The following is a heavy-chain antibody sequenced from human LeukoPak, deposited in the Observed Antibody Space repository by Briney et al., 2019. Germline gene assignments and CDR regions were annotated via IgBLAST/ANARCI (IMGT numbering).Heavy chain of an antibody. CDR3: AKLRYYDILTGYVDY. V-gene: IGHV3-23*01. CDR1: GFTFSSYG. Sequence: PGGSLRLSCAASGFTFSSYGMSWVRQAPGKGLEWVSAISGSGGSTYYADSVKGRFTISRDNSKNTLYLQMNSLRAEDTAVYYCAKLRYYDILTGYVDYWGQGTLVTVSS. D-gene: IGHD3-9*01. J-gene: IGHJ4*02. CDR2: ISGSGGST.